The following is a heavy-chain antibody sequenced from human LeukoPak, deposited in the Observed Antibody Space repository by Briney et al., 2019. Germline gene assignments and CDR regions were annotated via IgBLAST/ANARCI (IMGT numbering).Heavy chain of an antibody. CDR2: MHYSGDS. CDR1: GNSLSSFF. J-gene: IGHJ4*02. Sequence: SETLSFTCTVSGNSLSSFFWSWIRQPPGKGLEWIGSMHYSGDSKYNPSLRSRVSLSIDTSKQQFSLRLSSVTAADTAVYYCARDLELERNRWNYFESWGQGALVTVSS. CDR3: ARDLELERNRWNYFES. D-gene: IGHD1-1*01. V-gene: IGHV4-59*01.